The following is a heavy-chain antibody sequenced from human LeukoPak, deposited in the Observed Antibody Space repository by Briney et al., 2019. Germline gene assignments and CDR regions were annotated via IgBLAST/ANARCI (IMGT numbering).Heavy chain of an antibody. CDR3: AREDGAAAGYFDF. CDR1: GFTFSDYY. Sequence: PGGSLRLSCAASGFTFSDYYMSWIRQAPGKGLEWVSYISSSSSSTTYADSVKGRFTISRDNAKNSLYLQMNSLRGEDTAVYYCAREDGAAAGYFDFWGQGTLVTVSS. V-gene: IGHV3-11*06. CDR2: ISSSSSST. J-gene: IGHJ4*02. D-gene: IGHD6-13*01.